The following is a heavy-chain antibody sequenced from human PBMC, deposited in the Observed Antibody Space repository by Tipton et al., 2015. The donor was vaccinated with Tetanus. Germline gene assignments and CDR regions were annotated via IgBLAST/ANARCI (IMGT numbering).Heavy chain of an antibody. Sequence: TLSLTCAVYGGSFSNYFWRWIRQPPGKGLEWIGEISPSGNTNYNPSLKSRVTISADTSRNQFSLTLGSVTAADTAVYYCARGSGWADFWGQGTQVTVSS. CDR3: ARGSGWADF. CDR2: ISPSGNT. J-gene: IGHJ4*02. D-gene: IGHD6-19*01. V-gene: IGHV4-34*01. CDR1: GGSFSNYF.